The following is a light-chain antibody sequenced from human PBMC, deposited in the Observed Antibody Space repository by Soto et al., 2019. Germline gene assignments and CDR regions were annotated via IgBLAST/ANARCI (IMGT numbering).Light chain of an antibody. Sequence: QSALNQPRSVSGSPGQSVTISCTGTSSDVGGYNFVSWYQQYPGKAPKFMIYDVSKRPSGVPDRSSGSKSGNTASLTISGLLAEDEADYYCCSYAGSHTFVFGTGTKVTVL. CDR1: SSDVGGYNF. V-gene: IGLV2-11*01. CDR2: DVS. J-gene: IGLJ1*01. CDR3: CSYAGSHTFV.